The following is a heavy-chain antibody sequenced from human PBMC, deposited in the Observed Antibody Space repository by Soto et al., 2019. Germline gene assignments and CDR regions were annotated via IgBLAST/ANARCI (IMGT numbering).Heavy chain of an antibody. D-gene: IGHD6-13*01. J-gene: IGHJ6*02. CDR2: IWYDGSNK. V-gene: IGHV3-33*01. Sequence: GGSLRLSCAASGFTFSSYGMHWVRQAPGKGLEWVAVIWYDGSNKYYADSVKGRFTISRDNSKNTLYLQMNSLRAEDTAVYYCARDMAAAAAVYYYYGMDVWGQGTTVTVSS. CDR1: GFTFSSYG. CDR3: ARDMAAAAAVYYYYGMDV.